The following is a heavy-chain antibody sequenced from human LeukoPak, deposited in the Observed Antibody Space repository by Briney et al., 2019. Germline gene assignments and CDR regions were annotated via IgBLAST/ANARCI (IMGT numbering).Heavy chain of an antibody. CDR2: INPSGGST. D-gene: IGHD3-10*01. CDR1: GYTFTSYY. V-gene: IGHV1-46*01. J-gene: IGHJ6*03. Sequence: ASVKVSCKASGYTFTSYYMHWVRQAPGQGLEWMGIINPSGGSTSYAQKFQGRVTMTRDMSTSTVYMELSSLRSEDTAVYYCARDYYGSGSYGGLYYYYMDVWAKGTTVTISS. CDR3: ARDYYGSGSYGGLYYYYMDV.